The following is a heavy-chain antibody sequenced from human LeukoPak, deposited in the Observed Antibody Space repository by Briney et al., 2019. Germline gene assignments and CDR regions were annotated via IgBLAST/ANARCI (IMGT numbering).Heavy chain of an antibody. CDR3: ARGQGTVTTH. V-gene: IGHV4-34*01. CDR1: GGSFSGYY. CDR2: INHSGSA. Sequence: PPETLSLTCAVYGGSFSGYYWSWIRQPPGKGLEWIGEINHSGSANYNPSLMSRVTISLDTSKNHFSLNLSSVTAADTAVYYCARGQGTVTTHWGQGTLVTVSS. J-gene: IGHJ4*02. D-gene: IGHD4-17*01.